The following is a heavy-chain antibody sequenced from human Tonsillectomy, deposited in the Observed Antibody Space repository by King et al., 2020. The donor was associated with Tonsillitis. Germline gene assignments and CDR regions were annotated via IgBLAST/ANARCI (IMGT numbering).Heavy chain of an antibody. CDR3: ARARFGYYMDV. J-gene: IGHJ6*03. CDR1: GGSISSYY. V-gene: IGHV4-59*01. Sequence: LQLQESGPGLVKPSETLSLTCTVSGGSISSYYWSWIRQPPGKGLEWIGYISYSGSTNYNPSLKSRVTISVDTSKNQFSLKLSSVTAADTAVYYCARARFGYYMDVWGKGTTVTVAS. CDR2: ISYSGST. D-gene: IGHD3-10*01.